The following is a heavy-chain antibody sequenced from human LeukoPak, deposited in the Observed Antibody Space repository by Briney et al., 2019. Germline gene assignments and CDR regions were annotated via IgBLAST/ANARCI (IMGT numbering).Heavy chain of an antibody. J-gene: IGHJ4*02. CDR3: ARNIAVADHYYFDY. D-gene: IGHD6-19*01. V-gene: IGHV1-24*01. Sequence: GASVKVSCKVSGYTLTELSMHWVRQAPGKGLEWMGGFDPEDGETIYAQKFQGRVTMTRDMSTSTVYMELSSLRSEDTAVYYCARNIAVADHYYFDYWGQGTLVTVSS. CDR1: GYTLTELS. CDR2: FDPEDGET.